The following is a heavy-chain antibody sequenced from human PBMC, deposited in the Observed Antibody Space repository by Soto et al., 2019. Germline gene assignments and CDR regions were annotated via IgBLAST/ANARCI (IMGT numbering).Heavy chain of an antibody. CDR2: ITGSGGST. Sequence: EVQLLESGGGLVQPGGSLRLSCAASGFTFSAYGMTWVRQAPGKGLEWVSSITGSGGSTYYADSVKGRFTISRDNSKNTLSLLMNTLRAEDTAVYYGARGTQAPADSGQGTLVTVSS. J-gene: IGHJ4*02. V-gene: IGHV3-23*01. CDR1: GFTFSAYG. CDR3: ARGTQAPAD.